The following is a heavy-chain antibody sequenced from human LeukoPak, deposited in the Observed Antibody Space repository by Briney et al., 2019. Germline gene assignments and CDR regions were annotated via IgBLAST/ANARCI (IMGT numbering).Heavy chain of an antibody. J-gene: IGHJ4*02. V-gene: IGHV3-48*04. CDR2: ISSSSSTI. Sequence: SGGSLRLSCAASGFTFSSYSMNWVRQAPGKGLEWVSYISSSSSTIYYADSVKGRFTISRDNAKNSLYLQMNSLRAEDTAVYYCARVEEQWLTGSEVFDYWGQGTLVTVSS. CDR1: GFTFSSYS. D-gene: IGHD6-19*01. CDR3: ARVEEQWLTGSEVFDY.